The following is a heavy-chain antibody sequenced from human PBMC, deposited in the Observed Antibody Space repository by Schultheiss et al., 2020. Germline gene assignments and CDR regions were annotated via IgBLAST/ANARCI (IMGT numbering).Heavy chain of an antibody. J-gene: IGHJ6*02. D-gene: IGHD3-3*01. CDR1: GFTFSSYD. V-gene: IGHV3-23*01. CDR2: ISGSGGST. CDR3: AKSSVNWSGYSNYYYYGMDV. Sequence: GGSLRLSCAASGFTFSSYDMHWVRQATGKGLEWVSAISGSGGSTYYADSVKGRFTISRDNSKNTLYLQMNSLRAEDTAVYYCAKSSVNWSGYSNYYYYGMDVWGQGTTVTVSS.